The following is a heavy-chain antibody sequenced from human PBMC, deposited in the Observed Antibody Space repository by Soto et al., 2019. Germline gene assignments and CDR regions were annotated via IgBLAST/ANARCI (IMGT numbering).Heavy chain of an antibody. V-gene: IGHV3-23*01. Sequence: EGQLLESGGGLVQPGGSLRLSCAASGFSFSSYAMSWVRQVPGKGLEWVSGISTSGGRTFYADSVKGRFTISRDNFDNNVYLQMNRLRGEDTALYYCAKGQSTHSIWGQGTTVTVSS. J-gene: IGHJ6*02. D-gene: IGHD2-15*01. CDR1: GFSFSSYA. CDR3: AKGQSTHSI. CDR2: ISTSGGRT.